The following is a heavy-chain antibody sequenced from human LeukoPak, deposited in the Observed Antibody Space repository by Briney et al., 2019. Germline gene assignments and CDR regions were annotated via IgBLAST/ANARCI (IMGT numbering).Heavy chain of an antibody. CDR3: AISQGSYYDTSGYLGGDY. D-gene: IGHD3-22*01. J-gene: IGHJ4*02. Sequence: ASVKVSCKASGYTFTNYGIFWVRRAPGQGLEWMGWISAYSGNTNYAQKLQGRVTMTTETSTSTAYMELESLRSDDTAVYYCAISQGSYYDTSGYLGGDYWGQGTLVIVSS. CDR1: GYTFTNYG. CDR2: ISAYSGNT. V-gene: IGHV1-18*01.